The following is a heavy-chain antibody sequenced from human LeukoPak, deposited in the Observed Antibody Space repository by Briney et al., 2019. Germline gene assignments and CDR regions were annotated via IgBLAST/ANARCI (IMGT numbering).Heavy chain of an antibody. CDR2: INHSGST. D-gene: IGHD3-10*01. Sequence: SETLSLTCAVYGGSFSGYYWSWIRQPPGKGLEWIGEINHSGSTNYNPSLKSRVTISVDTSKNQFSLKLSSVTAADTAVYYCARDRRDMVRGINLVRQYNYYYYMDVWGKGTTVSISS. CDR3: ARDRRDMVRGINLVRQYNYYYYMDV. V-gene: IGHV4-34*01. CDR1: GGSFSGYY. J-gene: IGHJ6*03.